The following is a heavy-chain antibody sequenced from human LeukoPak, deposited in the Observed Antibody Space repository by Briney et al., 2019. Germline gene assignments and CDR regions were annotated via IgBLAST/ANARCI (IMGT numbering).Heavy chain of an antibody. CDR1: GGSISSYY. J-gene: IGHJ3*02. CDR3: AREGYCSGGSCYSDAFDI. D-gene: IGHD2-15*01. V-gene: IGHV4-59*12. CDR2: IYYSGST. Sequence: SETLSLTCTVSGGSISSYYWSWIRQPPGKGLDWIGYIYYSGSTNYNPSLKSRVTISVDTSKNQFSLKLSSVTAADTAVYYCAREGYCSGGSCYSDAFDIWGQGTMVTVSS.